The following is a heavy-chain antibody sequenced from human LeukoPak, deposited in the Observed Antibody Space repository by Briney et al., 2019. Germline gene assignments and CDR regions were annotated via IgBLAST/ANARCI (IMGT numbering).Heavy chain of an antibody. J-gene: IGHJ3*02. V-gene: IGHV3-49*04. CDR1: GFTSGEYA. CDR2: IRSKVYGGTT. Sequence: GRTLRLSRAASGFTSGEYAVSWVPHAPGKGREGGGFIRSKVYGGTTEYAASVKGRFTISRDDSKSIAYLQMNSLKTEDTAVYYCTRLVVGGSAFDIWGQGTMVTVSS. D-gene: IGHD1-26*01. CDR3: TRLVVGGSAFDI.